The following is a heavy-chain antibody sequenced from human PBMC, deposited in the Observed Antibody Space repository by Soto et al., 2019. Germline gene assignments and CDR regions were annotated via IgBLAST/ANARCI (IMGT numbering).Heavy chain of an antibody. J-gene: IGHJ6*02. V-gene: IGHV3-33*01. CDR3: ARDKGIADYYYGMDV. Sequence: GGSLRLSCAASGFTFSSYGMHWVRQAPGKGLEWVAVIWYDGSNKYYADSVKGRFTISRDNSKNTLYLQMNSLRAEDTAVYYCARDKGIADYYYGMDVWGQGTTVTVSS. CDR1: GFTFSSYG. CDR2: IWYDGSNK.